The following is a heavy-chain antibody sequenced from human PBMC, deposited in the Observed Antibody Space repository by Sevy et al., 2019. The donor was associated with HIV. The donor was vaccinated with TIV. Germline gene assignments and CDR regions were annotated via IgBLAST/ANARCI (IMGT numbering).Heavy chain of an antibody. CDR3: ARDLKQNWFDP. J-gene: IGHJ5*02. CDR2: IYYSGST. CDR1: GGSISSYY. V-gene: IGHV4-59*13. Sequence: SETLSLTCTVSGGSISSYYWTWIRQPPGKGLEWIGYIYYSGSTNYNPSLKSRVTISVDTSENQFSLKLSSVTAADTAVYYCARDLKQNWFDPWGQGTLVTVSS.